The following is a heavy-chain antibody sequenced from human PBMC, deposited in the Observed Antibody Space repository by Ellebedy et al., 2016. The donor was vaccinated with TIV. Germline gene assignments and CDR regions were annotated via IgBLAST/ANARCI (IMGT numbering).Heavy chain of an antibody. CDR1: GFTFSNYW. Sequence: GGSLRLSCAASGFTFSNYWMSWVRQAPGKGLEWVANIKQDGSETYYVDSVKGRFSISRDNAKKSLYLQMNSLRDEDTALYYCARDQWLGRAYYFDYWGKGTLVTVSS. CDR2: IKQDGSET. CDR3: ARDQWLGRAYYFDY. D-gene: IGHD6-19*01. J-gene: IGHJ4*01. V-gene: IGHV3-7*01.